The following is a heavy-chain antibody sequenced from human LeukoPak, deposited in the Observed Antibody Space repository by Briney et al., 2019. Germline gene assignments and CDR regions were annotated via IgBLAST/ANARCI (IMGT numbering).Heavy chain of an antibody. Sequence: ASVKVSCKASGGTFSSYAISWVRQAPGQGLEWMGGIIPIFGTANYAQKFQGRVTITADKSTSTAYMELSSLRSEDTAVYYCARAGPAYYDILTGYSSRPHGYYYGMDVCGKGTTVTVSS. CDR1: GGTFSSYA. CDR2: IIPIFGTA. D-gene: IGHD3-9*01. CDR3: ARAGPAYYDILTGYSSRPHGYYYGMDV. J-gene: IGHJ6*04. V-gene: IGHV1-69*06.